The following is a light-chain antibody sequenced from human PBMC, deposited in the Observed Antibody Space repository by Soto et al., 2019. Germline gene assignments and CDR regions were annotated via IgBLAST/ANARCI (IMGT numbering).Light chain of an antibody. Sequence: QSALTQPPSVSAAPGQKVTISCSGSSSNIGNNYVSWYQQLPGTAPKLLIYDNNKRPSGIPDRFSGSKSGTSATLGITGLQTGDEADYYRGTCDSSLSAVVFAGGTKLTVL. V-gene: IGLV1-51*01. CDR2: DNN. J-gene: IGLJ2*01. CDR1: SSNIGNNY. CDR3: GTCDSSLSAVV.